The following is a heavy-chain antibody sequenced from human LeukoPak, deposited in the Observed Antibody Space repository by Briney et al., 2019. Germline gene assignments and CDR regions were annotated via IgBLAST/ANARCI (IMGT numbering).Heavy chain of an antibody. CDR2: MNPNSGNT. Sequence: ASVKVSCKASGYTFTSYYMHWVRQAPGQGLEWMGWMNPNSGNTGYAQKFQGRVTMTRNTSISTAYMELSSLRSEDTAVYYCARGYPPSYYYGMDVWGQGTTVTVSS. J-gene: IGHJ6*02. D-gene: IGHD2-2*01. CDR3: ARGYPPSYYYGMDV. V-gene: IGHV1-8*01. CDR1: GYTFTSYY.